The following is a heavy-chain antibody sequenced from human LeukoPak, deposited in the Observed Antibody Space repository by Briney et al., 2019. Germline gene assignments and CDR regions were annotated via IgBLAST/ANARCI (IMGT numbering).Heavy chain of an antibody. CDR3: ARDASYVLNV. Sequence: SETLSLTCTVVGDSLSSSYWTWIGQPPGKGLEWIGYIYYSATTNYNPSLKSRVTISADTSKNQFSLKLSSVTAADTAVYYCARDASYVLNVWGQGTTVTVSS. CDR2: IYYSATT. J-gene: IGHJ6*02. CDR1: GDSLSSSY. V-gene: IGHV4-59*01.